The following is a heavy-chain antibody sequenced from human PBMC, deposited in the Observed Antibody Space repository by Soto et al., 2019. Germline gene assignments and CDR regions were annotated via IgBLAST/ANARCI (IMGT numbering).Heavy chain of an antibody. CDR3: ARLWTTVANDY. CDR1: GGSVIGYW. J-gene: IGHJ4*02. D-gene: IGHD4-17*01. Sequence: ATVSRSCAGSGGSVIGYWWSWYRQPPGKALEWIGYIYYSGSTNYNPSLKSRVTISIDTSKNQFFLKLSSVTAADTAVYYCARLWTTVANDYGGQGTLVTVSS. V-gene: IGHV4-59*08. CDR2: IYYSGST.